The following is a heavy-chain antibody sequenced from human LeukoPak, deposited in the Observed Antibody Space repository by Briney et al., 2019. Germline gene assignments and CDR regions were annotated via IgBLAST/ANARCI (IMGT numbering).Heavy chain of an antibody. V-gene: IGHV3-33*01. CDR3: ARDQYYYDSSGYFDY. J-gene: IGHJ4*02. CDR2: IWYDGSNK. D-gene: IGHD3-22*01. CDR1: GFTFSSYG. Sequence: PGGSLRLSCSASGFTFSSYGMHWVRQAPGKGLEWVAVIWYDGSNKYYADSVKGPFTISRDNSKNTLYLQMNSLRAEDTAVYYCARDQYYYDSSGYFDYWGQGTLVTVSS.